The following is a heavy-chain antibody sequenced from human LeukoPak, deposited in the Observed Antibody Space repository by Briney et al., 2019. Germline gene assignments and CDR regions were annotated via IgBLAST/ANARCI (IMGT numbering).Heavy chain of an antibody. J-gene: IGHJ3*01. D-gene: IGHD3-10*01. V-gene: IGHV3-33*01. Sequence: GGSLRLSCAASGFTFSRYGMHWVRQAAGKGLEWVAVTWYDGSNTYYADSVKGRFTISRDNSKNTLYLQMSSLRADDTAVYYCARAADFGSGSYYRDAFDVWGHGTMVIVSS. CDR2: TWYDGSNT. CDR1: GFTFSRYG. CDR3: ARAADFGSGSYYRDAFDV.